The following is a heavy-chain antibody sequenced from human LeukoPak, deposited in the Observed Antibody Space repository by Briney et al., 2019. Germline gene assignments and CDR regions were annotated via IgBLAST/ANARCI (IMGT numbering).Heavy chain of an antibody. D-gene: IGHD3-10*01. CDR3: ARGDMVRGVSYFDY. V-gene: IGHV4-30-4*01. Sequence: SEILSLTCTVSGGSISSGDYYWSWIRQPPGKGLEWIGYIYYSGSTYYNPSLKSRVTISVDTSKNQFSLKLSSVTAADTAVYYCARGDMVRGVSYFDYWGQGTLVTVSS. CDR1: GGSISSGDYY. J-gene: IGHJ4*02. CDR2: IYYSGST.